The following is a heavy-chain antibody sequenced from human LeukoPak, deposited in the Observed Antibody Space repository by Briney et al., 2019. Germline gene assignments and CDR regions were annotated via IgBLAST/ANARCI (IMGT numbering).Heavy chain of an antibody. CDR3: ARGHYDVLAASYKWTPDS. V-gene: IGHV3-21*01. J-gene: IGHJ4*02. D-gene: IGHD3-9*01. CDR1: GFTFSDYS. Sequence: GGSLRLSCATLGFTFSDYSMNWVRQAPGKGLEWVSSITSGGDYIYYADSVKGRFTTSRDNAKNSLSLQLNSLRVEDTAVYYCARGHYDVLAASYKWTPDSWGQGTLVTVSS. CDR2: ITSGGDYI.